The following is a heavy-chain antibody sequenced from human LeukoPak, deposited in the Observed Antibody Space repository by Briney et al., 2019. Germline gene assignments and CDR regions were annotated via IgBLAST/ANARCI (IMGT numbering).Heavy chain of an antibody. D-gene: IGHD7-27*01. Sequence: GGSLRLSCAASGLTFTTYAMSWVRQAPGKGLEWVSSISNSGGSTYYADSVKGRFTISRDNSKNTLYLQMNSLRAEDTAIYYSAKANWGSRYYYMDVWGTGTTVTVSS. CDR2: ISNSGGST. V-gene: IGHV3-23*01. CDR3: AKANWGSRYYYMDV. CDR1: GLTFTTYA. J-gene: IGHJ6*03.